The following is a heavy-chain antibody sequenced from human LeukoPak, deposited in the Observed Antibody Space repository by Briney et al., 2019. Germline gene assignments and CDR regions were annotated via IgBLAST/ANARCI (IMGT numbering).Heavy chain of an antibody. CDR1: GGSISSYY. D-gene: IGHD5-18*01. CDR3: ARGIQLWYYYMDV. J-gene: IGHJ6*03. CDR2: IYYSGST. V-gene: IGHV4-59*01. Sequence: SETLSLTCTVSGGSISSYYWSWIRQPPGKGLEWIGYIYYSGSTNYNPSLKSRVTISVDTSKNQFSLKLSSVTAADTAVYYCARGIQLWYYYMDVWGKGTTVTVSS.